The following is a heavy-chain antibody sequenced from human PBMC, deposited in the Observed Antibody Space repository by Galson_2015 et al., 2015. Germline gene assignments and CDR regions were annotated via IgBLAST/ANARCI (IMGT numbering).Heavy chain of an antibody. J-gene: IGHJ4*01. CDR2: IYFSGST. Sequence: LSLTCTVSGGSVSSRSYYWSWIRQPPGKGLEWIGYIYFSGSTNYNPSLKSRVTISVDTSKNQFSLKLSSVTAADTALYYCARVDIAVSGIDYWGHGTLVTVSS. CDR3: ARVDIAVSGIDY. CDR1: GGSVSSRSYY. V-gene: IGHV4-61*01. D-gene: IGHD6-19*01.